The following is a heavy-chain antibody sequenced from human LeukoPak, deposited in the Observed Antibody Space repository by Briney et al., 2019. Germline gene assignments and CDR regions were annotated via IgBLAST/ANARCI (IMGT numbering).Heavy chain of an antibody. CDR2: IYYSGST. J-gene: IGHJ4*02. D-gene: IGHD6-19*01. CDR3: ARIGSSGWPNFDY. Sequence: SETLSLTCTVSGGSISNFHWSWLRQPPGKGLEWIGSIYYSGSTNYNSSLKSRVTISVDMSKNQFFLKLSSVTAADTAVYYCARIGSSGWPNFDYWGQGTLVTVSS. CDR1: GGSISNFH. V-gene: IGHV4-59*01.